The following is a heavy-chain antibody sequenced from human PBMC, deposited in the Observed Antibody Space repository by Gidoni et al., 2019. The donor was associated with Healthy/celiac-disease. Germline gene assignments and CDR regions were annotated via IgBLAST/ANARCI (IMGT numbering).Heavy chain of an antibody. J-gene: IGHJ5*02. V-gene: IGHV4-39*07. CDR1: GGSISSSSYY. CDR2: IYYSGST. D-gene: IGHD2-15*01. Sequence: QLQLQESGPGLVKPSETLSLTCTVSGGSISSSSYYWGWIRQPPGKGLEWIGSIYYSGSTYSTPSLKGRVSISVDTSKNQFSLKLSSVTAADPAVYYCARDWKDIVVVVAATGLDPWGQGTLVTVSS. CDR3: ARDWKDIVVVVAATGLDP.